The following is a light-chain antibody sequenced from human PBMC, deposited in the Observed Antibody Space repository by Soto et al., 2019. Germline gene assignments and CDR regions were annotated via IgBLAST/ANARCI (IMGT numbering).Light chain of an antibody. J-gene: IGKJ1*01. CDR2: GAS. V-gene: IGKV3-20*01. CDR3: QQFGSSPWT. Sequence: EIVLTQSPGTLSLSPGERATLSCRASQVVSSAYLAWYQQKPGQAPRLVIYGASSRATGIPDRFSGSGSGTDFTLTISRLEPEDFAVFYCQQFGSSPWTFGQGTKVEIK. CDR1: QVVSSAY.